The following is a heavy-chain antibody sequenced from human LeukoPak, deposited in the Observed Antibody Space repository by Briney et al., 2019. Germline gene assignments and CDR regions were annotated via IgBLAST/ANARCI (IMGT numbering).Heavy chain of an antibody. Sequence: SETLSLTCTVSGGSISGSSYYWGWIRQPPGKGLEWIGSIYYSGSTYYNPSLKSRVTISVDTSKNQFSLKLSSVTAADTAVYYCARHGAYSSGWYGSNWFDPWGQGTLVTVSS. CDR3: ARHGAYSSGWYGSNWFDP. CDR1: GGSISGSSYY. D-gene: IGHD6-19*01. CDR2: IYYSGST. J-gene: IGHJ5*02. V-gene: IGHV4-39*01.